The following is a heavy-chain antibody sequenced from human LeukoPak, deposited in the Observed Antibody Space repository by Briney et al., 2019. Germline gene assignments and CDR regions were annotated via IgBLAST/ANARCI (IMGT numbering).Heavy chain of an antibody. D-gene: IGHD5-12*01. V-gene: IGHV1-2*02. CDR2: INPNSGGT. CDR3: ANGSGYDPGRSGVTADYYYYGMDV. CDR1: GYTFTGYY. J-gene: IGHJ6*02. Sequence: ASVKVSCKASGYTFTGYYMHWARQAPGQGLEWMGWINPNSGGTNYAQKFQGRVTMTRDTSISTAYMELSRLRSDDTVVYYCANGSGYDPGRSGVTADYYYYGMDVWGQGTTVTVSS.